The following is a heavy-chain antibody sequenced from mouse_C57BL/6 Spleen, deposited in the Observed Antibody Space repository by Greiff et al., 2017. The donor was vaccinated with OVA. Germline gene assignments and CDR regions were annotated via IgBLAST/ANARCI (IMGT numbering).Heavy chain of an antibody. Sequence: ESGPGLVKPSQSLSLTCSVTGYSITSGYYWNWIRQFPGNKLEWMGYISYDGSNNYNPSLKNRISITRDTSKNQFFLKLNSVTTEDTATYYSARDREGFDVWGTGTTVTVSS. CDR2: ISYDGSN. CDR3: ARDREGFDV. CDR1: GYSITSGYY. J-gene: IGHJ1*03. V-gene: IGHV3-6*01.